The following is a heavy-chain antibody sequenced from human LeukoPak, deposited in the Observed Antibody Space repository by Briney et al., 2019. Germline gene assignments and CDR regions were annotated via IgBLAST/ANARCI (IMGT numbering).Heavy chain of an antibody. V-gene: IGHV3-74*01. J-gene: IGHJ4*02. CDR3: ARAGGYYAPFDY. Sequence: GGSLRLSCAASGFTFSSYWMHWVRQAPGKGLVWVSRINSDGSSTSYADSVKGRFTISRDNAKNTLYLQMNSLRAEDTAVYYCARAGGYYAPFDYWGQGTLVIVSS. CDR2: INSDGSST. D-gene: IGHD1-26*01. CDR1: GFTFSSYW.